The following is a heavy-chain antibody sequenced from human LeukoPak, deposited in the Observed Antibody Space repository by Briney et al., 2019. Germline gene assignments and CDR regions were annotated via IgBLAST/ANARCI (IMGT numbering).Heavy chain of an antibody. D-gene: IGHD2-2*01. Sequence: PGGSLRLSCAASGFTFSSYDMHWVRQATGKGLEWVSAIGTAGDTYYPGSVKGRFTVSRENAKNSLYLQMNSLRAEDTAVYYCARGHQLPSANWFDPWGQGTLVTVSS. CDR2: IGTAGDT. V-gene: IGHV3-13*01. J-gene: IGHJ5*02. CDR3: ARGHQLPSANWFDP. CDR1: GFTFSSYD.